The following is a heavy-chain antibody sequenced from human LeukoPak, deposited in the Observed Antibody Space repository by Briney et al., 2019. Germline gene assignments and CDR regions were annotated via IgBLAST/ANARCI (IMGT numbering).Heavy chain of an antibody. Sequence: GGSLRLSCTASGFTFGDYAMSWFRQAPGKGLEWVAFIRYDGSNKYYADSVKGRFTISRDNSKNTLYLQMNSLRAEDTAVYYCANIWSEYQLAKGGYFDYWGQGTLVTVSS. CDR1: GFTFGDYA. CDR3: ANIWSEYQLAKGGYFDY. J-gene: IGHJ4*02. CDR2: IRYDGSNK. V-gene: IGHV3-30*02. D-gene: IGHD2-2*01.